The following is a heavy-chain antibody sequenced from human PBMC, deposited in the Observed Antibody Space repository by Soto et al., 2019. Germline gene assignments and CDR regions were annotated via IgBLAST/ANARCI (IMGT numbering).Heavy chain of an antibody. CDR2: IYYSGST. J-gene: IGHJ6*02. D-gene: IGHD6-19*01. CDR1: GFTISNYY. CDR3: ARSIAVALDV. V-gene: IGHV4-59*01. Sequence: HSATQSLTCTFSGFTISNYYGSWLRQPPGKGLEWIGYIYYSGSTNYNPSLKSRVTISVDTSKNQFSLKLSSVTAADTAVYYCARSIAVALDVWGQGTTVTVS.